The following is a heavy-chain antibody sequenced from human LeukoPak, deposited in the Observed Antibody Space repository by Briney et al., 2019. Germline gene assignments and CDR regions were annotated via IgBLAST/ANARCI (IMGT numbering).Heavy chain of an antibody. CDR2: MNPNSGNT. CDR1: GYTFTSYD. Sequence: GASVKVSCKASGYTFTSYDINWVRQATGQGLEWMGWMNPNSGNTNYAQKLQGRVTMTTDTSTTTAYMELRSLKSDDTAVYYCARELSLVTVGYYDAFDMWGQGTMVTVSS. D-gene: IGHD1-26*01. CDR3: ARELSLVTVGYYDAFDM. J-gene: IGHJ3*02. V-gene: IGHV1-18*01.